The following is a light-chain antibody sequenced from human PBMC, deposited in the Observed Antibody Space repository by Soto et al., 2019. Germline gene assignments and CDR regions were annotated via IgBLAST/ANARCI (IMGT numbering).Light chain of an antibody. J-gene: IGKJ1*01. V-gene: IGKV1-6*01. CDR3: LQDYDYPWT. CDR1: QGIRSD. Sequence: AIQMTQSPSSLSASVGDRVTITCRASQGIRSDLGWYQKKPGKAPKLLVYAASSLQGGVPSRFSGSGSGTDFTLTISSLQPEDFATYYCLQDYDYPWTFGQGTKVDIK. CDR2: AAS.